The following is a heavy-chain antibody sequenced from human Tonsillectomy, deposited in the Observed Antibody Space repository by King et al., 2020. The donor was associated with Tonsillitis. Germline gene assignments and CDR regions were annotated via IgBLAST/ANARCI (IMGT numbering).Heavy chain of an antibody. V-gene: IGHV3-21*01. D-gene: IGHD3-16*02. CDR1: GFTFSTYS. CDR2: ITSSSTYI. J-gene: IGHJ3*02. Sequence: VQLVESGGGLVKPGGSLRLSCAVSGFTFSTYSMNWVRQAPGKGLEWVSSITSSSTYIYYSDSVKGRFTISRDNAKNSLYLQMSSLRADDTAVYYCARVSRRRVIPDAFDNW. CDR3: ARVSRRRVIPDAFDN.